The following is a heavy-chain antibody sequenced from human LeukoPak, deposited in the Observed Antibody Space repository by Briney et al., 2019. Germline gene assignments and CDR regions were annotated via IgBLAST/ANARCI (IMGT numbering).Heavy chain of an antibody. CDR2: MYYSGST. Sequence: SETLSLTCTDSGGSMSSYYWSWLRQPPGQGLEWIGHMYYSGSTNYNPSLKSRVTISVDTSKNQFSLRLSSVTAADTAVYYCARNYDNSGYTAFGHWGRGTLVTVSS. V-gene: IGHV4-59*01. J-gene: IGHJ4*02. CDR3: ARNYDNSGYTAFGH. D-gene: IGHD3-22*01. CDR1: GGSMSSYY.